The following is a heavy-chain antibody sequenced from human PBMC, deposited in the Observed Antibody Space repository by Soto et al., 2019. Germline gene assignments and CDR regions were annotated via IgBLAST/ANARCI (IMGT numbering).Heavy chain of an antibody. V-gene: IGHV4-31*03. D-gene: IGHD6-13*01. CDR3: ARDTVAADYFDY. CDR1: GGSISSGGYY. Sequence: QVQLQESGPGLVKPSQTLSLTCTVSGGSISSGGYYWSWIRQHPGKGLEWIGYIDYSGSTYYNPSRMSRVTISVDTSKNQFSLKLSSVTAADTAVYSCARDTVAADYFDYWGQGTLVTVSS. CDR2: IDYSGST. J-gene: IGHJ4*02.